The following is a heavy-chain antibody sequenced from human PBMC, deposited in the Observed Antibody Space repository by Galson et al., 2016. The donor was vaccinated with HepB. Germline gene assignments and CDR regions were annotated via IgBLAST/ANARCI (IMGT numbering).Heavy chain of an antibody. CDR3: VRDGGCYYGGIPGVFDY. CDR1: GFIFRKDN. D-gene: IGHD4-23*01. J-gene: IGHJ4*02. Sequence: SLRLSCAASGFIFRKDNINWVRQPPGKGLEWVAVVWFDGSKKNYADSVKGRFTIYRDNSKQTVDLQMTNLSFEDTAVYFCVRDGGCYYGGIPGVFDYWGQGSLVTVSS. V-gene: IGHV3-33*01. CDR2: VWFDGSKK.